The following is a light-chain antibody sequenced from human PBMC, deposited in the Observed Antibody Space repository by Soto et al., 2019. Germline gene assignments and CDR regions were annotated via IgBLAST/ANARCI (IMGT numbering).Light chain of an antibody. J-gene: IGKJ1*01. CDR2: GAS. Sequence: EIVMTQSPATLSVSTGERATLSCRASQNVLSNLAWYQQKPGQPPRLLIYGASSRATGIPDRFSGSGSGTDLTLTISRLEPEDFAVYYCQQFGASLTWTFGQGTKVDIK. CDR1: QNVLSN. V-gene: IGKV3-20*01. CDR3: QQFGASLTWT.